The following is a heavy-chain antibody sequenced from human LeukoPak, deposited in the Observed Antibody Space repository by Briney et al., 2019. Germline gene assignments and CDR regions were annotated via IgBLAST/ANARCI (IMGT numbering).Heavy chain of an antibody. CDR3: ARTRNNWNDYGMDV. J-gene: IGHJ6*02. CDR2: IYYSGST. CDR1: GGSISSYY. Sequence: TSETLSLTCTVSGGSISSYYWSWIRQPPGKGLEWIGYIYYSGSTNYNPSLKIRVTISVDTSKNQFSLKLSSVTAADTAVYYCARTRNNWNDYGMDVWGQGTTVTVSS. V-gene: IGHV4-59*01. D-gene: IGHD1-20*01.